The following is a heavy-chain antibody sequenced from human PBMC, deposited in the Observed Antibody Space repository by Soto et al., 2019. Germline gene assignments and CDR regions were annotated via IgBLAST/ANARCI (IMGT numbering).Heavy chain of an antibody. V-gene: IGHV4-59*01. Sequence: QVQLQESCPGLVKPSETLSLTCTGSGGSISSYYWSWIRQPPGKGLECIGYIYYSGSTNYNPSLKSRLTISVDTAENQFSLKLSSVTAADTAVYYCARDDHSGVAFDIWGQGTMVTGSS. CDR3: ARDDHSGVAFDI. CDR2: IYYSGST. D-gene: IGHD4-4*01. CDR1: GGSISSYY. J-gene: IGHJ3*02.